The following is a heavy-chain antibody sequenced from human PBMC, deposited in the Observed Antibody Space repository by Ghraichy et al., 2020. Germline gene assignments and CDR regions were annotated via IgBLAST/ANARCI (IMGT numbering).Heavy chain of an antibody. J-gene: IGHJ5*02. V-gene: IGHV4-59*01. CDR1: GGSISSYY. CDR2: IYYSGST. D-gene: IGHD3-10*01. CDR3: ARGPLENTMVRGRADWFDP. Sequence: SETLSLTCTVSGGSISSYYWSWIRQPPGKGLEWIGYIYYSGSTNYNPSLKSRVTISVDTSKNQFSLKLSSVTAADTAVYYCARGPLENTMVRGRADWFDPWGQGTLVTVSS.